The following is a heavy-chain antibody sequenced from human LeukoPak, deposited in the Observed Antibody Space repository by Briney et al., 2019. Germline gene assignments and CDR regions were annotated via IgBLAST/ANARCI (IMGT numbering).Heavy chain of an antibody. Sequence: GASVKVSFTASGYTFSNYGITWVRQAPGQGLQWMGWISTYNGDTNYAQKIQGRVTVTTDTSTSTTYMDLRSLRPDDTAVYYCARDSGSSPGDYWGQGTLVTVSS. CDR3: ARDSGSSPGDY. J-gene: IGHJ4*02. V-gene: IGHV1-18*01. D-gene: IGHD1-26*01. CDR1: GYTFSNYG. CDR2: ISTYNGDT.